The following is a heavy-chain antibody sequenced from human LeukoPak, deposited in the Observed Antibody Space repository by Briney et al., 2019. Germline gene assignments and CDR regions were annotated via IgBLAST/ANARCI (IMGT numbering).Heavy chain of an antibody. J-gene: IGHJ4*02. CDR3: ARDGYSGNDGL. D-gene: IGHD5-12*01. CDR1: GGSISSGGYS. CDR2: IYYSGST. V-gene: IGHV4-30-4*07. Sequence: SETLSFTCAVSGGSISSGGYSWSWIRQPPGKGLEWIEYIYYSGSTDYNPSLKSRVAISVDTSKNQFSLKLSSVTAADTAVYYCARDGYSGNDGLWGQGTLVTVSS.